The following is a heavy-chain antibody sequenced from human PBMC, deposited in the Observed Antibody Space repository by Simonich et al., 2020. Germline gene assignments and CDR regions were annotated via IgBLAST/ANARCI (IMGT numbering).Heavy chain of an antibody. CDR2: INHNSGGT. V-gene: IGHV1-2*02. D-gene: IGHD6-25*01. CDR3: ARGGLGHWYFDL. J-gene: IGHJ2*01. CDR1: GYTFTGYY. Sequence: QVQLVQSGAEVKKPGASVKVSCTASGYTFTGYYMHWVRQAPGQGLEWLGWINHNSGGTNYAQKLQGRGNMTRDTSISTAYMELSRLRSDDTAVYYCARGGLGHWYFDLWGRGTLVTVSS.